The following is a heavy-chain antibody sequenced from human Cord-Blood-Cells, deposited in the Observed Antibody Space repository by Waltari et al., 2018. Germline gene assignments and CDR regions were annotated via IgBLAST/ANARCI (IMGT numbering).Heavy chain of an antibody. D-gene: IGHD2-15*01. Sequence: EVQLVESGGGLVKPGGSLRLSCAASGFTFSSYSMNWVRQAPGKGLEWVSSISRYSGYITYADSVKGRFTISRDNAKNSLYLKMNSLRAEDTAVYYCARGGGSGGSCYTDYWGQGTLVTVSS. J-gene: IGHJ4*02. CDR1: GFTFSSYS. V-gene: IGHV3-21*01. CDR2: ISRYSGYI. CDR3: ARGGGSGGSCYTDY.